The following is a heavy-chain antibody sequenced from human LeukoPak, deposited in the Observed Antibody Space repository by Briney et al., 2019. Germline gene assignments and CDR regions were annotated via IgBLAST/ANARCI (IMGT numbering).Heavy chain of an antibody. J-gene: IGHJ3*01. CDR3: ARDHHVVVATATWASDAFDL. D-gene: IGHD2-21*02. Sequence: GGSLRLSCAASGFTFSSYWMHWVRHAPGKGLVWVSRINTDGSSTSYADSVKGRFTISADKSISTAYLQWNSLKASDTAMYYRARDHHVVVATATWASDAFDLWGQGTMVTVSS. V-gene: IGHV3-74*01. CDR1: GFTFSSYW. CDR2: INTDGSST.